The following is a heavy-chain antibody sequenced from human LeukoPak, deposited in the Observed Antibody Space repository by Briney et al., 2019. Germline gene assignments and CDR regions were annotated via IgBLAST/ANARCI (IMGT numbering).Heavy chain of an antibody. D-gene: IGHD3-22*01. J-gene: IGHJ4*02. CDR1: GFTVSSNY. V-gene: IGHV3-53*01. CDR3: ARGVFFDSGGRHIDY. Sequence: GGSLRLSCAASGFTVSSNYMTWVRQAPGKGLEWVSVIYSGGSTSYADSLNGRFTIARDNSKNTLYLQMNSLKAEDTAVYYCARGVFFDSGGRHIDYWGQGTLVTVSS. CDR2: IYSGGST.